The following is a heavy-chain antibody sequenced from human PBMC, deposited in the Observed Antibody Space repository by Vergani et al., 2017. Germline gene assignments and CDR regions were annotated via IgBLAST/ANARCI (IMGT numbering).Heavy chain of an antibody. D-gene: IGHD3-9*01. Sequence: QVQLVQSGSELKKPGASVKVSCKASGYTFTIYAMNWVRQAPGQGLEWMGWINTNTGNPTYAQGFTGRFVFSLDNSVSTAYLQISSLKAEDTAVYYCARDKYYDILTGYLGRDGMDVWGQGTTVTVSS. CDR2: INTNTGNP. J-gene: IGHJ6*02. CDR1: GYTFTIYA. CDR3: ARDKYYDILTGYLGRDGMDV. V-gene: IGHV7-4-1*02.